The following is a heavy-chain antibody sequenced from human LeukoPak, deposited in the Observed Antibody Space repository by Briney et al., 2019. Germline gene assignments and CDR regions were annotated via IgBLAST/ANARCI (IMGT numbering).Heavy chain of an antibody. Sequence: GGSLRLSCAVSGFTFSSYEMNWVRQAPGKGLEWVSYISSSGSAIYYADSVKGRFTISRDNAKNSLYLQMNSLRAEDTAVYYCAGDKLNWGSGYFDYWGQGTLVTVSS. CDR2: ISSSGSAI. D-gene: IGHD7-27*01. V-gene: IGHV3-48*03. CDR1: GFTFSSYE. CDR3: AGDKLNWGSGYFDY. J-gene: IGHJ4*02.